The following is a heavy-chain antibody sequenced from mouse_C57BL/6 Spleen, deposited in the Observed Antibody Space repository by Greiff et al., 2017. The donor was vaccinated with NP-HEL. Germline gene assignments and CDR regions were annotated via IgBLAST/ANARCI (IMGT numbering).Heavy chain of an antibody. J-gene: IGHJ4*01. CDR2: IHPNSGST. CDR1: GYTFTSYW. V-gene: IGHV1-64*01. Sequence: QVQLQQSGAELVKPGASVKLSCKASGYTFTSYWMHWVKQRPGQGLEWIGMIHPNSGSTNYNEKFKSKATLTVDKSSSTAYMQLSSLTSEDSAVYYCEATTAPYAMDYWGQGTSVTVSS. CDR3: EATTAPYAMDY. D-gene: IGHD1-2*01.